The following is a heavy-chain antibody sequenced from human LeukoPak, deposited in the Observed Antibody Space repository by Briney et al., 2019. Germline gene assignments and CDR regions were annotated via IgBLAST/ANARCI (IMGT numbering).Heavy chain of an antibody. CDR2: INHSGST. D-gene: IGHD6-6*01. CDR1: GGSFSGYY. Sequence: PSETLSLTCAVYGGSFSGYYWSWIRQPPGKGLEWIGEINHSGSTNYNPSLKSRVTISVDTSKNQFSLKLSSVTAADTAVYYCATTMPPHLRSSSLDYWGQGTLVTVSS. V-gene: IGHV4-34*01. J-gene: IGHJ4*02. CDR3: ATTMPPHLRSSSLDY.